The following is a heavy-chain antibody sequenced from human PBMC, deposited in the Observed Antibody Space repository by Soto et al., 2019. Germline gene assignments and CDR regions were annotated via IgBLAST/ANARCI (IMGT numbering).Heavy chain of an antibody. CDR3: ARIKGYSDSRSLAFDI. J-gene: IGHJ3*02. D-gene: IGHD4-17*01. CDR2: IFSSDDK. V-gene: IGHV2-26*01. Sequence: QVTLKESGPVLVKPTETLTLTCTVSGFSLSNARMGVSWIRQSPGKALEWLAHIFSSDDKSYSTFLKSRLTISTDTYKSQVVLTLTNMDPMDTATYDCARIKGYSDSRSLAFDIWGQGIMVTVSS. CDR1: GFSLSNARMG.